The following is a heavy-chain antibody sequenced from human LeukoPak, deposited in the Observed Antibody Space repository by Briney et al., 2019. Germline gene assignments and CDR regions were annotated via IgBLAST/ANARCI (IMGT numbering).Heavy chain of an antibody. D-gene: IGHD6-19*01. J-gene: IGHJ4*02. CDR2: IIPIFGTA. CDR1: GYTFTDYY. Sequence: ASVKVSCKASGYTFTDYYMHWVRQAPGQGLEWMGGIIPIFGTANYAQKFQGRVTITADESTSTAYMELSSLRSEDTAVYYCARVTAVAGTRPYYFDYWGQGTLVTVSS. V-gene: IGHV1-69*13. CDR3: ARVTAVAGTRPYYFDY.